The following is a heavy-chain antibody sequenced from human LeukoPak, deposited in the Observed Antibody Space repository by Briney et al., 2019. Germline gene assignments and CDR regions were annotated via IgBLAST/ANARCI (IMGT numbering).Heavy chain of an antibody. CDR3: ARADTAVSDY. CDR1: GFTFSSYS. Sequence: GGSLRLSCAASGFTFSSYSMNWVRQAPGKGLERVSYISSSSSTIYYADSVKGRFTISRDNAKNSLYLQMNSLRAEDTAVYYCARADTAVSDYWGQGTLVTVSS. J-gene: IGHJ4*02. V-gene: IGHV3-48*01. CDR2: ISSSSSTI. D-gene: IGHD4-23*01.